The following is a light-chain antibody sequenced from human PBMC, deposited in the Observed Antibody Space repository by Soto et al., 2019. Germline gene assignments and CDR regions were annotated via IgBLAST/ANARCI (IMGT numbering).Light chain of an antibody. V-gene: IGKV1-12*01. Sequence: DIQMTQSPSSVSASVGDRVTITCRASQGISSWLAWYQQKPRKAHKLLIYDASSLQSGVPSRSSGSGSGTDFTLTISILQPEDVATYYCQQSTSFPLTFGGGTKVEIK. J-gene: IGKJ4*01. CDR1: QGISSW. CDR2: DAS. CDR3: QQSTSFPLT.